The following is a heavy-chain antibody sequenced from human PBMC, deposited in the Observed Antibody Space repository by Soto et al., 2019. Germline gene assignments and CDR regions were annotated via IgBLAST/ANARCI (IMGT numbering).Heavy chain of an antibody. D-gene: IGHD3-10*01. CDR2: ISYDGSNK. CDR3: AKDYMVRGSCGYYFDY. V-gene: IGHV3-30*18. CDR1: GFTFSSYG. J-gene: IGHJ4*02. Sequence: GGSLRLSCAASGFTFSSYGMHWVRQAPGKGLEWVAVISYDGSNKYYADSVKGRFTISRDNSKNTLYLQMNSLRAEDTAVYYCAKDYMVRGSCGYYFDYWGQGTLVTVSS.